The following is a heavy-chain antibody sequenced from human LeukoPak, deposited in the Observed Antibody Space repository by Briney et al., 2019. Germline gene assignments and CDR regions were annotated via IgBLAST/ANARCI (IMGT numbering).Heavy chain of an antibody. CDR2: MNPNSGGT. CDR1: GYTFTSYD. Sequence: GASVMVSCKASGYTFTSYDINWVRQATGHGLVWMGWMNPNSGGTNYAQKFQGRVTMTRDTSISTAYMELSRLRSDDTAVYYCARVGYSGYDPAYYFDYWGQGTLVTVSS. D-gene: IGHD5-12*01. V-gene: IGHV1-2*02. CDR3: ARVGYSGYDPAYYFDY. J-gene: IGHJ4*02.